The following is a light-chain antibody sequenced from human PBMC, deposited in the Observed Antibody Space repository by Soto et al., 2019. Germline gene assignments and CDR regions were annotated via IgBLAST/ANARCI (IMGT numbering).Light chain of an antibody. CDR3: SSYTSSSTLVV. CDR1: SSDVGGYNY. CDR2: DVS. J-gene: IGLJ2*01. Sequence: QSVLTQPASVSGSPGQSITISCTGTSSDVGGYNYVSWYQQHPGKAPKLMIYDVSNRPSGASNRFSGSKSGNTASLTISGLHADDEADYYCSSYTSSSTLVVFGGGTKLTVL. V-gene: IGLV2-14*01.